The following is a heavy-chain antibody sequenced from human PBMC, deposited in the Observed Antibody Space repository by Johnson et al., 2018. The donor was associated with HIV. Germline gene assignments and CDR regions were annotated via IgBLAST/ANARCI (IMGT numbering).Heavy chain of an antibody. J-gene: IGHJ3*02. CDR2: IYSGGST. Sequence: EVQLVESGGGLVQPGRSLRLSCAASGFTFDDYAMHWVRQAPGKGLEWVSVIYSGGSTYYADSVKGRFTISRDNSKNTLYLQMNSLRAEDTAVYYCAKASYAFDIWGQGTMVTVSS. CDR3: AKASYAFDI. V-gene: IGHV3-23*03. CDR1: GFTFDDYA.